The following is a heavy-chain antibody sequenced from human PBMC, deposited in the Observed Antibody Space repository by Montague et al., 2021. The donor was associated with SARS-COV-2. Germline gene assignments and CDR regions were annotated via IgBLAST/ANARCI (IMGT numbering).Heavy chain of an antibody. CDR2: IYYSGTT. D-gene: IGHD6-19*01. V-gene: IGHV4-39*01. CDR1: GGSISSSNYY. J-gene: IGHJ4*02. CDR3: ARETYTSGCFLQFDY. Sequence: SETLSLTCTVSGGSISSSNYYWGWIRQPPGKGLEWIGSIYYSGTTYYNPSLQSRVTISVDTSKNQFSLKLSSVTAADTAVYYCARETYTSGCFLQFDYWGQGTLVTVSS.